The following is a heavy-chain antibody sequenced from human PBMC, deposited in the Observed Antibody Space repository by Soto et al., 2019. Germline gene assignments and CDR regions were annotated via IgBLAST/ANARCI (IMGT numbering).Heavy chain of an antibody. D-gene: IGHD4-17*01. CDR2: IKQDGSEK. Sequence: EVQLVESGGGLVQPGGSLRLSCAASGFTFSSYWMSWVRQAPGKGLEWVANIKQDGSEKYYVDSVKGRFTIARDNAKTSLYLQMNSLRAEDTAVYYCARALNPLRGDYFDYWGQGTLVTVSS. CDR3: ARALNPLRGDYFDY. J-gene: IGHJ4*02. V-gene: IGHV3-7*03. CDR1: GFTFSSYW.